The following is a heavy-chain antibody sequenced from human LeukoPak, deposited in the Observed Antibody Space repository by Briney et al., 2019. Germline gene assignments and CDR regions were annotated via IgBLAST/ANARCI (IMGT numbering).Heavy chain of an antibody. D-gene: IGHD3-10*01. CDR3: ARSYYYGSGNVVFDH. CDR1: GGSTDSNY. Sequence: SETLSLTCTVSGGSTDSNYWSWIRQPPGKGLEWIGYIHDDGSTNFNPSLQSRVIISVDTSKSQFSLRLSSVTAADTAVYYCARSYYYGSGNVVFDHWGQGSLVTVSS. CDR2: IHDDGST. J-gene: IGHJ4*02. V-gene: IGHV4-59*01.